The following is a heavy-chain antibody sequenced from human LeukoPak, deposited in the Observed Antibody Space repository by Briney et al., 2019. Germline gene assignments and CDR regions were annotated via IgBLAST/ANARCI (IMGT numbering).Heavy chain of an antibody. V-gene: IGHV1-2*02. Sequence: ASVKLSCKASGYTFTDYYMHWVRQAPGQGLEWMGWINPNSGGTNYAQKFQGRVTMTRDTSISTAYMELSRLRSDDTAVYYCARAPNRLIVPAAMSWFDPWGQGTLVTVSS. J-gene: IGHJ5*02. CDR1: GYTFTDYY. D-gene: IGHD2-2*01. CDR3: ARAPNRLIVPAAMSWFDP. CDR2: INPNSGGT.